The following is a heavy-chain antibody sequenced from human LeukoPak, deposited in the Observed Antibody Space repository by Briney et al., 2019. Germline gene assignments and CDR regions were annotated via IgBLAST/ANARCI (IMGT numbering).Heavy chain of an antibody. CDR2: ISYDGSNK. V-gene: IGHV3-30*18. J-gene: IGHJ4*02. Sequence: PGGPLRLSCAASGFTFSSYGMHGVRQAPGKGREWVAVISYDGSNKYYADSVKGRFTISRDNSKNTLYLQMNSLRAEDTAVYYCAKDIAVAAHGGNYWGQGTLVTVSS. CDR3: AKDIAVAAHGGNY. D-gene: IGHD6-19*01. CDR1: GFTFSSYG.